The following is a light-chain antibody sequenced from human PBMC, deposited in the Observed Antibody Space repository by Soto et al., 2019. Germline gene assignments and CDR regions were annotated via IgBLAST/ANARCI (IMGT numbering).Light chain of an antibody. J-gene: IGKJ5*01. Sequence: DIQMTQSPSSLSASVVDRVTITCRASQSISSYLNWYQQKPGKAPKLLIYAASTLQSGVPSRFSGSGSGTEFTLTISSLQPEDFATYYCQQLNSYLITFGQGTRLEIK. V-gene: IGKV1-9*01. CDR1: QSISSY. CDR2: AAS. CDR3: QQLNSYLIT.